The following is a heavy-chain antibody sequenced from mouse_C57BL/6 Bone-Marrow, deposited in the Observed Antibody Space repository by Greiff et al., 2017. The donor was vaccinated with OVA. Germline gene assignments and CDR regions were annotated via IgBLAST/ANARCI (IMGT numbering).Heavy chain of an antibody. CDR3: ARSGSSPYWYFDV. CDR1: GYTFPDYN. Sequence: VQLQQSGPELVKPGASVKTSCKASGYTFPDYNMHWVKQSHGKSLEWIGYINPNNGGTSYNQKFKGKATLTVNKSSSTAYMELRSLTSEDSAVYYCARSGSSPYWYFDVWGTGTTVTVSS. V-gene: IGHV1-22*01. D-gene: IGHD1-1*01. J-gene: IGHJ1*03. CDR2: INPNNGGT.